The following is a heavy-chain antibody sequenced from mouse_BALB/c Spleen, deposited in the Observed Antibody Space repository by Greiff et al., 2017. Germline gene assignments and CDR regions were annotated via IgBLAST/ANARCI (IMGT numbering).Heavy chain of an antibody. V-gene: IGHV1-15*01. CDR1: GYTFTDYE. Sequence: QVQLQQSGAELVRPGASVTLSCKASGYTFTDYEMHWVKQTPVHGLEWIGAIDPETGGTAYNQKFKGKATLTADKSSSTAYMELRSLTSEDSAVYYCTGRDWFAYWGQGTLVTVSA. J-gene: IGHJ3*01. CDR2: IDPETGGT. CDR3: TGRDWFAY.